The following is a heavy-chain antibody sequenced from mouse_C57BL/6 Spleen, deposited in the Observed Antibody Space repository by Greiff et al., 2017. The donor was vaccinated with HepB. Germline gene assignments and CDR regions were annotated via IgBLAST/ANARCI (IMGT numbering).Heavy chain of an antibody. Sequence: QVQLQQSGTELVKPGASVKLSCKASGYTFTSYWMHWVKQRPGQGLEWIGNINPSNGGTNYNEKFKSKATLTVDKSSSTAYMQLSSLTSEDSAVYYCARGGYDYGSRDAMDYWGQGTSVTVSS. J-gene: IGHJ4*01. CDR1: GYTFTSYW. D-gene: IGHD1-1*01. CDR2: INPSNGGT. CDR3: ARGGYDYGSRDAMDY. V-gene: IGHV1-53*01.